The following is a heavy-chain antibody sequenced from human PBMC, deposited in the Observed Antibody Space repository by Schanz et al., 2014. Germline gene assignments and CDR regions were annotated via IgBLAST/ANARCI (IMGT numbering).Heavy chain of an antibody. V-gene: IGHV1-18*01. Sequence: QVQLEQSGAEVKKPGASVKVSCKTSGYAFSDYGITWVRQAPGQGLEWMGWISPYNGNTNYAQKLQGRVTMTADTSTGTAYMELRSLRSDDTAVYYCARVQDDILTGSEYYYGMDVWGQGTTVTVSS. CDR2: ISPYNGNT. CDR1: GYAFSDYG. J-gene: IGHJ6*02. D-gene: IGHD3-9*01. CDR3: ARVQDDILTGSEYYYGMDV.